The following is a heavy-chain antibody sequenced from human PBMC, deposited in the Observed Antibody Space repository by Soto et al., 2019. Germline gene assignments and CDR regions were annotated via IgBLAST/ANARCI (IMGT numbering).Heavy chain of an antibody. Sequence: GGSLRLSCAASGFTFSTYWMNWVRQAPGKGLEWVANIKQDGSEKYYVDSVKGRFTISRDNAKNSVYLQMDSLGAADTAVYYCAKEGAVLVTATEFDYWGQVTMVAVYS. CDR1: GFTFSTYW. D-gene: IGHD2-15*01. CDR3: AKEGAVLVTATEFDY. V-gene: IGHV3-7*04. J-gene: IGHJ4*02. CDR2: IKQDGSEK.